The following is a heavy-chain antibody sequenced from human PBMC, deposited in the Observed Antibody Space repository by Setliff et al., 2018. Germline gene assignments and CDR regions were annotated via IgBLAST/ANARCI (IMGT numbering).Heavy chain of an antibody. Sequence: GASVKVSCKASGGILRSYSLNWVRQAPGQGLEWMGGIIPVVGTPIYAQHFQGRLTMTEDTSTDTAYMELSSLRSDDTAVYFCARGQGHYYDSSGCLDYWGQGTLVTVSS. CDR2: IIPVVGTP. CDR3: ARGQGHYYDSSGCLDY. V-gene: IGHV1-69*06. D-gene: IGHD3-22*01. CDR1: GGILRSYS. J-gene: IGHJ4*02.